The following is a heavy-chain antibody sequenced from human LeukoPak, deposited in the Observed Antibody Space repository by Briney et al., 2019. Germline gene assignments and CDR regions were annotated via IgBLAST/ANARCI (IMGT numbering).Heavy chain of an antibody. V-gene: IGHV4-39*01. CDR1: GGSISSSSYY. J-gene: IGHJ4*02. CDR3: ARHASWTGDYFDY. D-gene: IGHD6-13*01. CDR2: IYYSGST. Sequence: SETLSLTCTVSGGSISSSSYYWGWIRQPPGKGLEWIGSIYYSGSTYYNPSLKSRVTISVDTSKNQFSLKLSSVTAADTAVYYCARHASWTGDYFDYWGQGTLVTVSS.